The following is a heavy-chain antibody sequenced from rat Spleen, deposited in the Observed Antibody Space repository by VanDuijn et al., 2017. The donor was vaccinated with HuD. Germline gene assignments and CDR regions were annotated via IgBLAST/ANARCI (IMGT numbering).Heavy chain of an antibody. Sequence: EVQLVESGGGLVQPGRSLKLSCLASGFTFSNYGMNWIRQAPGKGLEWVASISRSSNYIHYADTLKGRFTISRENAKNTLYLQMTSLRSEDTAIYYCARGNSGYNFDYWGQGVMVTVSS. CDR3: ARGNSGYNFDY. J-gene: IGHJ2*01. CDR2: ISRSSNYI. CDR1: GFTFSNYG. D-gene: IGHD4-3*01. V-gene: IGHV5-34*01.